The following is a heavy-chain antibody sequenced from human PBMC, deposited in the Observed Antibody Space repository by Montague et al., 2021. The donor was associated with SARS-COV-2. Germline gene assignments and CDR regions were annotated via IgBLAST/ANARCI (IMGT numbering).Heavy chain of an antibody. D-gene: IGHD3-3*01. CDR2: IYYSGST. V-gene: IGHV4-61*01. Sequence: SETLSLTCIVSGGSVSSGSYYWSWIRQPPGKGLEWFGYIYYSGSTNYXXXLKSRVTISVDTSKNQFSLKLSSVTAADTAVYYCARDPWRITIFGVVTRYGMDVWGQGTTVTVS. CDR3: ARDPWRITIFGVVTRYGMDV. J-gene: IGHJ6*02. CDR1: GGSVSSGSYY.